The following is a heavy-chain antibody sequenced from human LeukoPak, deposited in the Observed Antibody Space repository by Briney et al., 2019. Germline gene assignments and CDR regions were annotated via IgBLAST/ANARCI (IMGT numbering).Heavy chain of an antibody. J-gene: IGHJ3*02. CDR1: GYTFTGYY. D-gene: IGHD7-27*01. V-gene: IGHV1-2*02. Sequence: GASVKVSCKASGYTFTGYYMHWERQAPGQGLEWMGWINPTSGDTNYLQKFQGRVIMTRDTSISTAYMELSRVRSDDTAVYYCARGDGDGPARRAFDIWGQGTMVTVSS. CDR2: INPTSGDT. CDR3: ARGDGDGPARRAFDI.